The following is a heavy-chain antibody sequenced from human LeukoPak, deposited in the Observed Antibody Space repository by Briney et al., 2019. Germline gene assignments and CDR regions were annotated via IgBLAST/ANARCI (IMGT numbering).Heavy chain of an antibody. D-gene: IGHD2-15*01. J-gene: IGHJ4*02. Sequence: KSGGSLRLSCAASGFTFSYAWMSWVRQAPGKGLEWVGRIKNKADDGTTDYAAPVKGRFTISRDDSENTLYLQMDSLKTEDTAVYYCFRHLVVPGAGADYWGQGTLVTVSS. CDR2: IKNKADDGTT. V-gene: IGHV3-15*01. CDR1: GFTFSYAW. CDR3: FRHLVVPGAGADY.